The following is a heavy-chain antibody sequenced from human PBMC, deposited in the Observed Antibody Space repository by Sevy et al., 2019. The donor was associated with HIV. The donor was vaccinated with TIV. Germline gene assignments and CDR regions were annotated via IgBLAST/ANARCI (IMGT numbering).Heavy chain of an antibody. D-gene: IGHD3-3*02. J-gene: IGHJ6*02. CDR2: FDPEDGET. Sequence: ASVKVSCKVSGYTLTELSMHWVRQAPGKGLEWMGGFDPEDGETIYAQKFQGRVTMTGDTSTDTAYMELSSLRSEDTAVYYCATPFLMGNRYYYYGMDVWGQGTTVTVSS. V-gene: IGHV1-24*01. CDR1: GYTLTELS. CDR3: ATPFLMGNRYYYYGMDV.